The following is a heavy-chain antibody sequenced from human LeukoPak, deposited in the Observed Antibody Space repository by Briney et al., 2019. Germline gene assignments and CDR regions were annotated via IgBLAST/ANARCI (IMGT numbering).Heavy chain of an antibody. CDR2: ICGRGVTT. Sequence: GGSLRLSCGASGFTFSGYEMNWVRQAPGKGLEWIAYICGRGVTTYFADSVKGRFTISRDNAKNSVYLQMNSLRDEDTAVYYCARAGSGWYFDYWGQGTLVAVSS. CDR1: GFTFSGYE. V-gene: IGHV3-48*03. J-gene: IGHJ4*02. D-gene: IGHD6-19*01. CDR3: ARAGSGWYFDY.